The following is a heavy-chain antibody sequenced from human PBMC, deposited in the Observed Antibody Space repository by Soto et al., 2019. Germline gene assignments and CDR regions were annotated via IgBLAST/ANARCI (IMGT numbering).Heavy chain of an antibody. CDR3: TTARHYDFWSGHYTEPYYYYYMDV. CDR2: IKGKTDGGTT. Sequence: GGSLRLSCAASGFTFSNAWMSWVRQAPGKGLEWVGRIKGKTDGGTTDYAAPVKGRFTISRDDSKNTLYLQMNSLKTEDTAVYYCTTARHYDFWSGHYTEPYYYYYMDVWGKGTTVTVSS. D-gene: IGHD3-3*01. V-gene: IGHV3-15*01. J-gene: IGHJ6*03. CDR1: GFTFSNAW.